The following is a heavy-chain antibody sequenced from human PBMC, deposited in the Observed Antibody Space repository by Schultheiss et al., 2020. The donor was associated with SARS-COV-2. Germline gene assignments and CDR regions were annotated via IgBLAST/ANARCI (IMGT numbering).Heavy chain of an antibody. CDR2: ISAYNGNT. CDR3: ARDRADFWSNWFDP. Sequence: ASVKVSCKASGYTFTSYAMHWVRQAPGQRLEWMGWISAYNGNTNYAQKLQGRVTMTTDTSTSTAYMELRSLRSDDTAVYYCARDRADFWSNWFDPLAREPWSPSPQ. D-gene: IGHD3-3*01. J-gene: IGHJ5*02. CDR1: GYTFTSYA. V-gene: IGHV1-18*01.